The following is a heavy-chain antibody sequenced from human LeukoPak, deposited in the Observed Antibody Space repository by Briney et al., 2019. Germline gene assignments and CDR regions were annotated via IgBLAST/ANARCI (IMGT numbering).Heavy chain of an antibody. D-gene: IGHD6-19*01. CDR1: GGSISSYY. V-gene: IGHV4-59*01. J-gene: IGHJ6*03. CDR3: ARVSAVAGTFVEYYYYYMDV. Sequence: SETLSLTCTVSGGSISSYYWSWIRQPPGKGLEWIGYIYYSGSTNYNPSLKSRVTISVDTSKNQFSLKLSSVTAADTAVYYCARVSAVAGTFVEYYYYYMDVWGKGTTVTVSS. CDR2: IYYSGST.